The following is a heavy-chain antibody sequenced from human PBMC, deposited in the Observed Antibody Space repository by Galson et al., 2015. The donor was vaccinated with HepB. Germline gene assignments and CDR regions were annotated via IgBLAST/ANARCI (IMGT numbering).Heavy chain of an antibody. V-gene: IGHV3-23*01. J-gene: IGHJ4*02. Sequence: SLRLSCAASGFIFSSHAMSWLRQAPGKGLEWVSVISSGGGGTYYADSVRGRFTISRDNSKNTLYLQMKSLRAEDTAVYYCAKSGLSGPIPAAVDYWGQGTLVTVSS. D-gene: IGHD2-2*01. CDR3: AKSGLSGPIPAAVDY. CDR1: GFIFSSHA. CDR2: ISSGGGGT.